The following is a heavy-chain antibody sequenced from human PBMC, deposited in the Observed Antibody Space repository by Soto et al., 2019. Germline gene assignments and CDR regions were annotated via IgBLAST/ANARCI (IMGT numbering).Heavy chain of an antibody. CDR3: ARPLVRYYYDSSGEHAFDI. V-gene: IGHV1-69*02. J-gene: IGHJ3*02. CDR2: IIPILGIA. Sequence: ASVKVSCKASGGTFSSYTISWVRQAPGQGLEWMGRIIPILGIANYAQKFQGRVTITADKSTSTAYMELSSLRSEDTAVYYCARPLVRYYYDSSGEHAFDIWGQGTMVTVSS. D-gene: IGHD3-22*01. CDR1: GGTFSSYT.